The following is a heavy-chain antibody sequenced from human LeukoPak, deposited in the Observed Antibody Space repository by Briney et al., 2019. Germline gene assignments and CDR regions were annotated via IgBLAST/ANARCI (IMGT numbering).Heavy chain of an antibody. Sequence: SETLSLTCTVSGGSISSGGYYWSWIRQPPGKGLEWIGYIYHSGSTYYNPSLKSRVTISVDTSKNQFSLKLSSVTAADTAVYYCAREPSRLRLGELSSDFDYWGQGTLVTVSS. CDR2: IYHSGST. D-gene: IGHD3-16*02. CDR3: AREPSRLRLGELSSDFDY. CDR1: GGSISSGGYY. V-gene: IGHV4-30-2*01. J-gene: IGHJ4*02.